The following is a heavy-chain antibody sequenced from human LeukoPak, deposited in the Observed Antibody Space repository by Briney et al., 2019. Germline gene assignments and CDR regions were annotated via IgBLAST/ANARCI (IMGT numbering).Heavy chain of an antibody. CDR1: GGTFSSYA. CDR2: TIPILGIA. D-gene: IGHD3-3*02. Sequence: ASVKVSYKASGGTFSSYAISWVRQAPGKGLEWRGRTIPILGIANYAQKFQGRVTITADKSTSTAYMELRSLRSDDTAVYYCARERGADSNFNQKGWFDPWGQEPWSPSPQ. V-gene: IGHV1-69*04. CDR3: ARERGADSNFNQKGWFDP. J-gene: IGHJ5*02.